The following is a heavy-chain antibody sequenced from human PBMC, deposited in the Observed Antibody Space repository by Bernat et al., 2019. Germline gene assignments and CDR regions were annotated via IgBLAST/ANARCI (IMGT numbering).Heavy chain of an antibody. CDR3: ARDRDTVTTHNYYGMDV. D-gene: IGHD4-17*01. CDR2: ISAYNGNT. J-gene: IGHJ6*02. CDR1: GYTFTSYG. V-gene: IGHV1-18*01. Sequence: QVQLVQSGAEVKKPGASVKVSCKASGYTFTSYGISWVRQAPGQGLEWMGWISAYNGNTNYAQKLQGRVTMTTDTSTSTAYMELRSLRSDDTAVYYCARDRDTVTTHNYYGMDVWGQGTTVTVSS.